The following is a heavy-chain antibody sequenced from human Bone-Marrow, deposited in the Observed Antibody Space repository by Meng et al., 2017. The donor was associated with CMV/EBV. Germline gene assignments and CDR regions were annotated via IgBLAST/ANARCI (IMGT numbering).Heavy chain of an antibody. J-gene: IGHJ3*02. D-gene: IGHD4-23*01. Sequence: ASVKVSCKTSGYTFTGYFIYWVRQAPGQGLEWMGGINPNTGAANYAPKFQGRVTMTRDTSISTAFMDLSRLTADDTDVYYCARDHVRAGGNPDAFDIWGQGTMVTVSS. CDR3: ARDHVRAGGNPDAFDI. V-gene: IGHV1-2*02. CDR2: INPNTGAA. CDR1: GYTFTGYF.